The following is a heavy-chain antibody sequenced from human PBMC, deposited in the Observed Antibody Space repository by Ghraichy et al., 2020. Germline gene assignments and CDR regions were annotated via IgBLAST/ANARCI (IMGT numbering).Heavy chain of an antibody. D-gene: IGHD3-22*01. J-gene: IGHJ4*02. V-gene: IGHV3-30*04. Sequence: GGSLRLSCAASGLTFNIYAMHWVRQAPGKGLEWVAVISFDGRHINYADSVKGRFTISRDNSENTLYLQMHSLRSEDTAVYYCARDDRSSYGSNLVNLYDSWGQGTRVTVSS. CDR2: ISFDGRHI. CDR1: GLTFNIYA. CDR3: ARDDRSSYGSNLVNLYDS.